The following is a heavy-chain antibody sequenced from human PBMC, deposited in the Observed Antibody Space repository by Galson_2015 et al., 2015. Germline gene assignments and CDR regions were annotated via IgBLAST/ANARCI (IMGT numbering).Heavy chain of an antibody. Sequence: SLRLSCAASGSTFSSYWMHWVRHAPGKGLVWVSRINSDGSTTSYADSVKGRFTISRDNAKNTLYLQMNSLRAEDTAVYYCVRWHPFDYWGQGTLVTVSS. J-gene: IGHJ4*02. V-gene: IGHV3-74*01. CDR3: VRWHPFDY. CDR1: GSTFSSYW. CDR2: INSDGSTT.